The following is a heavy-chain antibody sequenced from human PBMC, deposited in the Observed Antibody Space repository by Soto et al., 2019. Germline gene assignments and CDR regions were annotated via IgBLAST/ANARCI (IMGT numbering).Heavy chain of an antibody. CDR2: MNPNSGNT. D-gene: IGHD5-12*01. Sequence: ASVKVSCKASGYTFTSYDINWVRQATGQGLEWMGWMNPNSGNTGYAQKFQGRVTMTRNTSISTAYMELSSLRSEDTAVYYCARGRFSIPYSGYDYDLVWGQGTMVTVSS. CDR3: ARGRFSIPYSGYDYDLV. J-gene: IGHJ3*01. V-gene: IGHV1-8*01. CDR1: GYTFTSYD.